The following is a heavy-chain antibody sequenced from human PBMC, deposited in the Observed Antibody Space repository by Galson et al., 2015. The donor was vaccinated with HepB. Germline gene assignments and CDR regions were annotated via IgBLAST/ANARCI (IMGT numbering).Heavy chain of an antibody. CDR1: GGTFSSFA. J-gene: IGHJ4*02. CDR2: IIPILGSP. Sequence: SVKVSCKASGGTFSSFAISWVRQAPGQGLEWLGGIIPILGSPYYAQKLQGRVTITADESTSTAYMRLSSLRSEDTAVYYRAILGRIGYPQVFDNWGQGTLVTVSS. V-gene: IGHV1-69*13. D-gene: IGHD3-3*01. CDR3: AILGRIGYPQVFDN.